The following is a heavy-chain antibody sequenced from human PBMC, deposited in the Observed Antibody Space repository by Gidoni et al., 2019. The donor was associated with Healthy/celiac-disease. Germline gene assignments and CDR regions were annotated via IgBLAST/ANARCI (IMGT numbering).Heavy chain of an antibody. CDR3: ASAEATTFLDY. Sequence: QVQLVESGGGVVQPGRSLRLSCAASGFTFSSYAMHWVRQAPGKGLEWVAVISYDGSNKYYADSVKGRFTISRDNSKNTLYLQMNSLRAEDTAVYYCASAEATTFLDYWGQGTLVTVSS. V-gene: IGHV3-30-3*01. D-gene: IGHD3-16*01. J-gene: IGHJ4*02. CDR2: ISYDGSNK. CDR1: GFTFSSYA.